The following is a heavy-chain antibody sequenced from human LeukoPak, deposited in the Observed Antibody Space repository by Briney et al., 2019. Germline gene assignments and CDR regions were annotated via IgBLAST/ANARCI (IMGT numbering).Heavy chain of an antibody. J-gene: IGHJ4*02. CDR1: GNTFTGYY. CDR2: ISAYNGNT. Sequence: AASVKVSCKASGNTFTGYYMHWVRQAPGQGLEWMGWISAYNGNTNYAQKPQGRVTMTTDTSTSTAYMELRSLRSDDTAVYYCARGKSIAARLDYWGQGTLVTVSS. D-gene: IGHD6-6*01. V-gene: IGHV1-18*04. CDR3: ARGKSIAARLDY.